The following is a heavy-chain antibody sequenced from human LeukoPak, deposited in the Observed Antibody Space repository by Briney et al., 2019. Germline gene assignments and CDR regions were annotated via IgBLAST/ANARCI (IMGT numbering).Heavy chain of an antibody. J-gene: IGHJ6*03. Sequence: GASVKVSCKASGYTFTSYDINWVRQPPRQGLEWMGWMNPYNGKTDNAQNFHGRLTITRNNTISKHYIQQRSLISADSPVYYCARGVTESWGSGSYYYYYYYMDVWGKGTTVTVSS. CDR1: GYTFTSYD. V-gene: IGHV1-8*02. D-gene: IGHD3-10*01. CDR2: MNPYNGKT. CDR3: ARGVTESWGSGSYYYYYYYMDV.